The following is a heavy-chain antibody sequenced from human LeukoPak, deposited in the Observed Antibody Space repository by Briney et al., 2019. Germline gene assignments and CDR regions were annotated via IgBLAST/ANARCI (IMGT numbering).Heavy chain of an antibody. V-gene: IGHV1-69*01. J-gene: IGHJ6*02. Sequence: SAKVSCKASGGTFSSYAISWVRQAPGQGLEWMGEIIPIFGTANYAQKFQGRVTITADESTSTAYMELSSLRSEDTAVYYCARTRVVATTVIGYYYGMDVWGQGTTVTVSS. CDR1: GGTFSSYA. CDR3: ARTRVVATTVIGYYYGMDV. D-gene: IGHD2-15*01. CDR2: IIPIFGTA.